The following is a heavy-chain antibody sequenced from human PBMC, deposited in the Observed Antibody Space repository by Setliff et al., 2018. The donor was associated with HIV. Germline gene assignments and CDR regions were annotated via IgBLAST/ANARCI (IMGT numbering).Heavy chain of an antibody. J-gene: IGHJ1*01. D-gene: IGHD6-13*01. CDR1: GGSISSTKW. CDR2: IYQSGNT. V-gene: IGHV4-4*02. CDR3: ARVPTSSWYVTTQRTKEYFHH. Sequence: PSETLSLTCEVSGGSISSTKWWNWVRQPPGKGLEWIGEIYQSGNTYYNPSLKSRVTISTDTSRNQFSLRLSSVTAADTAIYYCARVPTSSWYVTTQRTKEYFHHWGQGTLVTVSS.